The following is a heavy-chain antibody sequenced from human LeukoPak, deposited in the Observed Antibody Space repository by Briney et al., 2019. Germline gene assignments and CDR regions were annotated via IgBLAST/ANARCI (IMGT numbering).Heavy chain of an antibody. V-gene: IGHV4-59*01. CDR3: ARWGSIAVARFDY. CDR2: IYYTVST. D-gene: IGHD6-6*01. Sequence: SETLSLTSTDSGGSISSYYWSWMRQPPGKGLEWIGYIYYTVSTNYNPSLTSRVNISVDTSKNQFSLNLTSVTAADTAVYYCARWGSIAVARFDYWGQGTLVTVSS. J-gene: IGHJ4*02. CDR1: GGSISSYY.